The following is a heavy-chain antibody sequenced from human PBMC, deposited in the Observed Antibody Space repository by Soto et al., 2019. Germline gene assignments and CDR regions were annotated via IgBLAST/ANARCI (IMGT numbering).Heavy chain of an antibody. V-gene: IGHV1-69*02. CDR1: GGTFSSYT. D-gene: IGHD3-22*01. J-gene: IGHJ4*02. Sequence: SVKVSCKASGGTFSSYTISWVRQAPGQGLEWMGRIIPIPGIANYAQKFQGRVTITADESTSTAYMELSSLRSEDTAVYYCARVRYYYDSSGYPSPFDYWGQGTLVTVSS. CDR2: IIPIPGIA. CDR3: ARVRYYYDSSGYPSPFDY.